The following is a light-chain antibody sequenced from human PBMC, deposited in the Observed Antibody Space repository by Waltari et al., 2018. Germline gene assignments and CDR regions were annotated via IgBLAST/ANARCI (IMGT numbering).Light chain of an antibody. CDR3: SSYTSTWV. J-gene: IGLJ3*02. V-gene: IGLV2-14*04. Sequence: VSCYQQHPGKAPQVMIYDVSKRPSGVSNRFSGSKSGNTAPLTISGLQDEDEADYYCSSYTSTWVFGGGTKLTVL. CDR2: DVS.